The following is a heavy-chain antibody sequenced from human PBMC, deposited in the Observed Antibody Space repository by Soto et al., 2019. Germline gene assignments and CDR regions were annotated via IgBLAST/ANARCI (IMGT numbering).Heavy chain of an antibody. CDR3: ARDRGVPAAPITYYYGMDV. CDR1: GFTFSSYA. Sequence: LRLSCSASGFTFSSYAMHWVRQAPGKGLEWVAVISYDGSNKYYADSVKGRFTISRDNSKNTLYLQMNSLRAEDTAVYYCARDRGVPAAPITYYYGMDVWGQGTTVTVSS. V-gene: IGHV3-30-3*01. J-gene: IGHJ6*02. D-gene: IGHD2-2*01. CDR2: ISYDGSNK.